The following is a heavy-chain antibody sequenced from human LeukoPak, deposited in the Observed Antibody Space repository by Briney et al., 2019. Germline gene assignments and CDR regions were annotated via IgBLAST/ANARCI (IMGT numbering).Heavy chain of an antibody. J-gene: IGHJ4*02. CDR2: ITSNGGST. CDR3: VKNPNELRSFFDF. CDR1: GFTFSAYS. D-gene: IGHD3-10*01. Sequence: GGSLRLSCSASGFTFSAYSMHWVRQAPGKGLEYVSGITSNGGSTDYADSVKGRFTISRDNSKNTLYLQMSSLRAEDTAVYHCVKNPNELRSFFDFWGQGTLVTVSS. V-gene: IGHV3-64D*06.